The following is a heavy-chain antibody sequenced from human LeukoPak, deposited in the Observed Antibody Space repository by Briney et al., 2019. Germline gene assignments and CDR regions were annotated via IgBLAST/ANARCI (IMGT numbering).Heavy chain of an antibody. CDR3: ARGVDR. CDR2: INHSGST. CDR1: GGSFSGYY. Sequence: SETLSLTCAVYGGSFSGYYWSWIRQPPGKGLEWIGEINHSGSTNYNPSLKSRVTISVDTSKNQFSLKLSSVTAADTAVYYCARGVDRWGQGTLVTVSS. J-gene: IGHJ5*02. V-gene: IGHV4-34*01.